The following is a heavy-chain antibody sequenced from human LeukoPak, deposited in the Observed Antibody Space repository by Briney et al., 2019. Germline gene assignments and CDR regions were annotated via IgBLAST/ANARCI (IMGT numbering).Heavy chain of an antibody. CDR1: GFTFSSYG. CDR2: IQYDGSNN. V-gene: IGHV3-30*02. Sequence: PGGSLRLSCAASGFTFSSYGMHWVRQAPGKGLEWVAFIQYDGSNNYFADSVKGRFTISRDNSANTLYLQMNNLRPEDTAVYYCAKDELDGYCSGGSCYPYYFDYWGQGTLVTVSS. J-gene: IGHJ4*02. CDR3: AKDELDGYCSGGSCYPYYFDY. D-gene: IGHD2-15*01.